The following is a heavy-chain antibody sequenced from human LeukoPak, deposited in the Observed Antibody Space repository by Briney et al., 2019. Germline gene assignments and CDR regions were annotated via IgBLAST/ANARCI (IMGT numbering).Heavy chain of an antibody. CDR3: AKDIAPSITGYDAFDI. CDR2: ISSSSSYI. D-gene: IGHD1-20*01. V-gene: IGHV3-21*04. CDR1: GFTFSSYS. Sequence: GGSLRLSCAASGFTFSSYSMNWVRQAPGKGLEWVSSISSSSSYIYYADSVKGRFTISRDNAKNSLYLQMNSLRAEDMALYYCAKDIAPSITGYDAFDIWGQGTMVTVSS. J-gene: IGHJ3*02.